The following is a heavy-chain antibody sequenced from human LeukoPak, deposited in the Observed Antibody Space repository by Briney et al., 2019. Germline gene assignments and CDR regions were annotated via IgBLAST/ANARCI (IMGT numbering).Heavy chain of an antibody. Sequence: GGSLRLSCAASGFTFSDHYMDWVRQAPGKGLEWVSAISGSGGSTYYADSVKGRFTFSRDNSKNTLYLQMNSLRAEDTAVYYCAKDLWFGDPSGWFDPWGQGTLVTVSS. CDR1: GFTFSDHY. CDR3: AKDLWFGDPSGWFDP. V-gene: IGHV3-23*01. J-gene: IGHJ5*02. D-gene: IGHD3-10*01. CDR2: ISGSGGST.